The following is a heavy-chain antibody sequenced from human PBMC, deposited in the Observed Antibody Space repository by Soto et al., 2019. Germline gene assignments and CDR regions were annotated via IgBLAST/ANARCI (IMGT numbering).Heavy chain of an antibody. Sequence: PSETLSLTCAVSGYSISSAYYWGWIRQPPGKGLEWIGNIYHSGSTYYNPSLKSRVTISVDTSKNQFFLNLSSVTAADTSMYYCVRERAGGPIDYWGQGTLVTVS. CDR2: IYHSGST. J-gene: IGHJ4*02. CDR1: GYSISSAYY. V-gene: IGHV4-38-2*02. CDR3: VRERAGGPIDY.